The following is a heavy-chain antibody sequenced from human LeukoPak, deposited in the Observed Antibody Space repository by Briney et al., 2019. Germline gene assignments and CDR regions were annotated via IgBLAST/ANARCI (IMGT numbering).Heavy chain of an antibody. CDR1: GFTFSSYA. CDR2: ISSSSSYI. Sequence: TGGSLRLSCAASGFTFSSYAMSWVRQAPGKGLEWVSSISSSSSYIYYADSVKGRFTISRGNAKNSLYLQMNSLRAEDTAVYYCASPVVDTAMVASDYWGQGTLVTVSS. CDR3: ASPVVDTAMVASDY. V-gene: IGHV3-21*01. J-gene: IGHJ4*02. D-gene: IGHD5-18*01.